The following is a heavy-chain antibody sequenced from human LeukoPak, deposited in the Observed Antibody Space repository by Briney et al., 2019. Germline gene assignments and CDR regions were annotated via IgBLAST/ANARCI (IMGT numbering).Heavy chain of an antibody. CDR3: ARCTSTSCYNFDY. J-gene: IGHJ4*02. V-gene: IGHV4-39*01. Sequence: PSETLSLTCTVSGGSISSSSYYWGWIRQPPGKGLEWIGSIYYSGSTYYTPYLKSQVTISVDTSKNRFSLKLNSVTAADTAVYYCARCTSTSCYNFDYWGQGTLVTVSS. CDR1: GGSISSSSYY. CDR2: IYYSGST. D-gene: IGHD2-2*02.